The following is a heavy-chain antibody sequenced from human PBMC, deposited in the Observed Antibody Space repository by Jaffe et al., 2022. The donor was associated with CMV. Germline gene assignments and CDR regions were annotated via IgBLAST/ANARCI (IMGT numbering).Heavy chain of an antibody. CDR3: ARDRITIFGVAGYYMDV. D-gene: IGHD3-3*01. J-gene: IGHJ6*03. CDR2: IKQDGSEK. V-gene: IGHV3-7*03. CDR1: GFTFSSYW. Sequence: EVQLVESGGGLVQPGGSLRLSCAASGFTFSSYWMSWVRQAPGKGLEWVANIKQDGSEKYYVDSVKGRFTISRDNAKNSLYLQMNSLRAEDTAVYYCARDRITIFGVAGYYMDVWGKGTTVTVSS.